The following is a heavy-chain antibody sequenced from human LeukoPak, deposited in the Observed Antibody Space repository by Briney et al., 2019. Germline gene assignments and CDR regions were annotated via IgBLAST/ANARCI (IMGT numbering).Heavy chain of an antibody. D-gene: IGHD5-24*01. Sequence: GGSLRLSCAASGFTFSNYWMIWVRQAPGKGLEWVGNIKQDGSEKRYADAVRGRFTISRDNAQTSLYLQMNSLRAEDTAVYYCARASDPWLQLTWGQGTLVTVSS. CDR2: IKQDGSEK. CDR3: ARASDPWLQLT. J-gene: IGHJ5*02. CDR1: GFTFSNYW. V-gene: IGHV3-7*05.